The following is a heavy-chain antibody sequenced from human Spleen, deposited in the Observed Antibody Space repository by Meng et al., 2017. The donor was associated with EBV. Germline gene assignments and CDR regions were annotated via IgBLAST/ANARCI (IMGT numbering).Heavy chain of an antibody. CDR3: ARAPLESSSSGWFDP. Sequence: VQLRQWGGGLLKPSETLSLTCAVFGGSFSGYYWGWIRQPQGKGLEWIGEINHSGSTKYNPSLKSRVTISVDTSKNQFSLKLSSVTAADTAVYFCARAPLESSSSGWFDPWGQGTLVTVSS. CDR1: GGSFSGYY. D-gene: IGHD6-13*01. J-gene: IGHJ5*02. CDR2: INHSGST. V-gene: IGHV4-34*01.